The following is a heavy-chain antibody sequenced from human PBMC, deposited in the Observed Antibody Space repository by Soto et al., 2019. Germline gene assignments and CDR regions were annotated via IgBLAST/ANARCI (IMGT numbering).Heavy chain of an antibody. CDR1: GGTFSSYT. V-gene: IGHV1-69*02. CDR3: ASQSQQLVPVN. D-gene: IGHD6-13*01. Sequence: QVQLVQSGAEVKKPGSSVKVSCKASGGTFSSYTISWVRQAPGQGLEWMGRIIPILGIANYAQKFQGRVTITADKSTSTACMELSSLRSEDTAVYYCASQSQQLVPVNWGQGTLVTVSS. CDR2: IIPILGIA. J-gene: IGHJ4*02.